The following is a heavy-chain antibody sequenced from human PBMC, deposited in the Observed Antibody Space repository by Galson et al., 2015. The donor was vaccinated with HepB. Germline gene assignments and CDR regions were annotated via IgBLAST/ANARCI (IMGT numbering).Heavy chain of an antibody. J-gene: IGHJ5*02. CDR2: IYYSGST. Sequence: ETLSLTCTVSGGSISSSSYYWGWIRQPPGKGLEWIGSIYYSGSTYYNPSLKSRVTISVNTSKNQFSLKLSSVTAADTAVYYCARHPYGDYGLGWFDPWGQGTLVTVSS. V-gene: IGHV4-39*01. D-gene: IGHD4-17*01. CDR3: ARHPYGDYGLGWFDP. CDR1: GGSISSSSYY.